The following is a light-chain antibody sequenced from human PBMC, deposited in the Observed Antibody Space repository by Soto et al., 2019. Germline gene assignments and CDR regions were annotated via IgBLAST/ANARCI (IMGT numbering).Light chain of an antibody. CDR2: RDS. Sequence: SYELTQPLSVSVALGQTARITCGGNNIGSKNVHWYQQKPGQAPVLVIYRDSNRPSVIPERFSGSNSGNTATMTIGRAQAGDEADYYCQVWDSSTARVFGGGTKLTVL. CDR1: NIGSKN. V-gene: IGLV3-9*01. J-gene: IGLJ3*02. CDR3: QVWDSSTARV.